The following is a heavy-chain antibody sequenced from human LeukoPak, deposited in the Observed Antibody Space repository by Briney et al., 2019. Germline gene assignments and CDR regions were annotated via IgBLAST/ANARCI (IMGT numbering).Heavy chain of an antibody. J-gene: IGHJ4*02. Sequence: GGSLRLSCAASGFTFSSYSMNWVRQAPGKGLEWVSSISGSSSYIYYADSVKGRFTISRDNAKNSLYLQMNSLRAEDTAVYYCARDRCSSTSCYVTYWGQGTLVTVSS. CDR1: GFTFSSYS. CDR3: ARDRCSSTSCYVTY. D-gene: IGHD2-2*01. V-gene: IGHV3-21*01. CDR2: ISGSSSYI.